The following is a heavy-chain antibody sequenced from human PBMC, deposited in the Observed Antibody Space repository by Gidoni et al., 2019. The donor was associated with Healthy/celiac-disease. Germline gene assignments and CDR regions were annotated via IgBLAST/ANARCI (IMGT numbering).Heavy chain of an antibody. CDR2: INHSGST. D-gene: IGHD2-2*02. CDR1: GGSFSGYY. CDR3: ARVPAAIQLVWFDP. J-gene: IGHJ5*02. Sequence: QVQLQQCGAGLSKPSETLSLTCAVYGGSFSGYYWSWIRQPPGKGLEWIGEINHSGSTNYNPSLKSRVTISVDTSKNQFSLKLSSVTAADTAVYYCARVPAAIQLVWFDPWGQGTLVTVSS. V-gene: IGHV4-34*01.